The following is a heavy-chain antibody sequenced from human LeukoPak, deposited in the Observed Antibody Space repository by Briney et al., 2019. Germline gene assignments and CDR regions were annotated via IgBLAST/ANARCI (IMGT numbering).Heavy chain of an antibody. CDR3: ARGYGFWSGYFWFDP. Sequence: GGSLRLSCAASGFTFSSYAMHWVRQAPGKGLEWVAVISYDGSNKYYADSVKGRFTISRDNSKNTLYLQMNSLRAEDTAVYYCARGYGFWSGYFWFDPWGQGTLVTVSS. D-gene: IGHD3-3*01. V-gene: IGHV3-30-3*01. CDR2: ISYDGSNK. CDR1: GFTFSSYA. J-gene: IGHJ5*02.